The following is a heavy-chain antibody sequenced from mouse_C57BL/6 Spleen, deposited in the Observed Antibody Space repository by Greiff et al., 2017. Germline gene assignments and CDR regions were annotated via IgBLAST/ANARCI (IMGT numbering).Heavy chain of an antibody. CDR2: IYPRSGNT. D-gene: IGHD2-4*01. J-gene: IGHJ3*01. Sequence: VKLMESGAELARPGASVKLSCKASGYTFTSYGISWVKQRTGQGLEWIGEIYPRSGNTYYNEKFKGKVTLTADKSSSTAYMELRSLTSEDSAVYFCAREVYDYDEWFAYWGQGTLVTVSA. CDR1: GYTFTSYG. V-gene: IGHV1-81*01. CDR3: AREVYDYDEWFAY.